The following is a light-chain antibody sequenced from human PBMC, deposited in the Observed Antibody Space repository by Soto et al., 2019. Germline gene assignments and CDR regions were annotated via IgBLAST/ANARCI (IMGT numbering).Light chain of an antibody. CDR3: QQRSNWPYT. CDR2: DAS. V-gene: IGKV3-11*01. Sequence: EIVLTQSPATLSLSPGERATLSCRASQSVSSYLAWYQQKPGQAPRLLIYDASNRATGIPARFSGSGSGTDFPLTISCLEPEDFAVYYCQQRSNWPYTFGQGTKLEIK. CDR1: QSVSSY. J-gene: IGKJ2*01.